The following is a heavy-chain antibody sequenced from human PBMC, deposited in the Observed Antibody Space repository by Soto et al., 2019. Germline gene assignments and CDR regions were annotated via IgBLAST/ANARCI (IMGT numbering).Heavy chain of an antibody. CDR1: GYSFTSYW. Sequence: PGESLKISCKGSGYSFTSYWISWVRQMPGKGLEWMGRIDPSDSYTNYSPSFQGHVTISADKSISTAYLQWSSLKASDTAMYYCARHIAVAGRGSYYYYYGMDVWGQGTTVTVSS. V-gene: IGHV5-10-1*01. D-gene: IGHD6-19*01. CDR2: IDPSDSYT. J-gene: IGHJ6*02. CDR3: ARHIAVAGRGSYYYYYGMDV.